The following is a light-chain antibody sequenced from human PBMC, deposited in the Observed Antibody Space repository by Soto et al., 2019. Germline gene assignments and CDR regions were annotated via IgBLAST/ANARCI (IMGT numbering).Light chain of an antibody. CDR3: QLYYSTPHT. CDR1: QSVLYTSNNKSY. CDR2: WAS. V-gene: IGKV4-1*01. Sequence: DIVMTQSPDSLAVSLGERATINCKSSQSVLYTSNNKSYLAWYQQKPRQPPKLLIYWASTRESGVPDRFSGSGSGADFTLTISSLQAEDVAVYYCQLYYSTPHTFGQGTKLEI. J-gene: IGKJ2*01.